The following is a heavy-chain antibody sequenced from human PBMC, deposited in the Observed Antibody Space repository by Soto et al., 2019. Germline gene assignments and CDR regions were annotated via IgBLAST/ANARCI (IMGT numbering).Heavy chain of an antibody. Sequence: QVQLVQSGAEVKKPGSSVKVSCKASGGTFSSYAISWVRQAPGQGLEWMGWINPNSGGTNYAQKFQGRVTMTRDTSISTAYMELSRLRSDDTAVYYCARHYYDLDAFDIWGQGTMVTVSS. V-gene: IGHV1-2*02. CDR3: ARHYYDLDAFDI. D-gene: IGHD3-22*01. CDR2: INPNSGGT. CDR1: GGTFSSYA. J-gene: IGHJ3*02.